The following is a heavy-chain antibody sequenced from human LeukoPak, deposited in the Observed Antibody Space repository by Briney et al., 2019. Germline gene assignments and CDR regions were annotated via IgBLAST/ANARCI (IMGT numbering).Heavy chain of an antibody. D-gene: IGHD3-16*01. CDR3: ARLSYVDYYFDY. Sequence: SETLSLTCTVSGGSISSYYWSWIRQPPGKGLEWIGYIYYSGSTNYNPSLKTRVTISVDTSKNQFSLKLSSVTAADTAVYYCARLSYVDYYFDYWGQGTLVTVSS. CDR1: GGSISSYY. V-gene: IGHV4-59*08. CDR2: IYYSGST. J-gene: IGHJ4*02.